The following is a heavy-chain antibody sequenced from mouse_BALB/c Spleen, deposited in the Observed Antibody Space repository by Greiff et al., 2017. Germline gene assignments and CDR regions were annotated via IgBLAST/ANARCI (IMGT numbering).Heavy chain of an antibody. J-gene: IGHJ3*01. CDR2: IWGDGST. CDR3: ARGGGSSYVPWFAY. Sequence: VKLVESGPGLVAPSQSLSITCTVSGFSLTGYGVNWVRQPPGKGLEWLGMIWGDGSTDYNSALKSRLSISKDNSKSQVFLKMNSLQTDDTARYYCARGGGSSYVPWFAYWGQGTLVTVSA. D-gene: IGHD1-1*01. V-gene: IGHV2-6-7*01. CDR1: GFSLTGYG.